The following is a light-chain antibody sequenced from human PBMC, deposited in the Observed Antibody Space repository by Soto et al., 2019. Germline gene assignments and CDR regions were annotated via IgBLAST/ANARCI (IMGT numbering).Light chain of an antibody. CDR3: CSYASSSTLV. CDR1: SSDVGRYNL. Sequence: QSALTQPASVSGSPGQSITISCTGTSSDVGRYNLVSWYQQHPGKAPKLMIYEGSKRPSGVSNRFSGSKSGNTASLTISGLQAEDEADYYCCSYASSSTLVFGGGTQLTVL. CDR2: EGS. V-gene: IGLV2-23*01. J-gene: IGLJ2*01.